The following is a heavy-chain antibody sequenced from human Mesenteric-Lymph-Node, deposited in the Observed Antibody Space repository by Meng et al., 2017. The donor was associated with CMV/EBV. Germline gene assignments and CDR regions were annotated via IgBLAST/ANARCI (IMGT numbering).Heavy chain of an antibody. CDR3: ARDQNYPQQFDY. Sequence: KTSGYNFTRYIMHWVRQAHGKGLEWMGIINPSGGSTSYAQKFQGRVTMTRDTSTSTVYMELSSLRSEDTAVYYCARDQNYPQQFDYWGQGTLVTVSS. V-gene: IGHV1-46*01. D-gene: IGHD1-7*01. CDR2: INPSGGST. J-gene: IGHJ4*02. CDR1: GYNFTRYI.